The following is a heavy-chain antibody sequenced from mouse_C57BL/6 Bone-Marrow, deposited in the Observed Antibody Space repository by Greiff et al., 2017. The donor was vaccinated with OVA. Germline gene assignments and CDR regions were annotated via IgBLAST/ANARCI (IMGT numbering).Heavy chain of an antibody. CDR2: INPGSGGT. CDR3: ARQIYYYGSFDY. V-gene: IGHV1-54*01. D-gene: IGHD1-1*01. CDR1: GYAFTNYL. J-gene: IGHJ2*01. Sequence: QVQLKQSGAELVRPGTSVKVSCKASGYAFTNYLIEWVKQRPGQGLEWIGVINPGSGGTNYNEKFKGKATLTADKSSSTAYMQLRSLTSEDSAVYFCARQIYYYGSFDYWGQGTTLTVSS.